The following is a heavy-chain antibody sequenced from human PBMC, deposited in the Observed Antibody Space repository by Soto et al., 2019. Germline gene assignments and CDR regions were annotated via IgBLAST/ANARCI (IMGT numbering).Heavy chain of an antibody. CDR3: ARGGLVGVALVYCFDS. D-gene: IGHD5-18*01. CDR1: GYSFISYG. CDR2: INAGNSNT. Sequence: ASVKVSCKTSGYSFISYGMHWVRQAPGQRPEWMGWINAGNSNTKDAEKFQGRLTITGDTSASTTYMELSSLTSEDTAVYYCARGGLVGVALVYCFDSWGQGTLVTVSS. V-gene: IGHV1-3*01. J-gene: IGHJ4*02.